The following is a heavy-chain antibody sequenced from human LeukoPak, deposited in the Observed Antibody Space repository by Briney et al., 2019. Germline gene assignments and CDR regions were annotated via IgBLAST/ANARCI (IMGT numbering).Heavy chain of an antibody. V-gene: IGHV1-46*01. CDR3: ERAIYCSGGSCHWEFDY. Sequence: ASVKVSCTASGYTFTNYYVHWVRQAPGQGLEWMGIINPRDGSISYAQKFQGRVTMTRATSTSTVYMELSSLSSEDTAVYYCERAIYCSGGSCHWEFDYWGQGTLVTVSS. CDR1: GYTFTNYY. D-gene: IGHD2-15*01. J-gene: IGHJ4*02. CDR2: INPRDGSI.